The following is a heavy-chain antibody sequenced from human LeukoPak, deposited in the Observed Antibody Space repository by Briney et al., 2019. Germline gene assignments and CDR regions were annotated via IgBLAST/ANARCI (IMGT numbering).Heavy chain of an antibody. Sequence: EWIGEINHSGSTNYNPSLKSRVTISVDTSKNQFSLKLSSVTAADTAVYYCASFGDVFDYWGQGTLVTVSS. V-gene: IGHV4-34*01. J-gene: IGHJ4*02. CDR2: INHSGST. CDR3: ASFGDVFDY. D-gene: IGHD4-17*01.